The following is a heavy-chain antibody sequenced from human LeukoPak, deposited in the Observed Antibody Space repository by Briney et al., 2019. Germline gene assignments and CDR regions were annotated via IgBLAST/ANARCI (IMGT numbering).Heavy chain of an antibody. D-gene: IGHD2-2*02. CDR3: ARGPYCSSTSCYSVGAFDI. V-gene: IGHV3-23*01. Sequence: GGSLRLSCAASGFTFSSYAMSWVRQAPGKGLEWVSDISGSGGSTYYADSVKGRFTISRDNSKNTLYLQMNSLRAEDTAVYHCARGPYCSSTSCYSVGAFDIWGQGTMVTVSS. CDR1: GFTFSSYA. J-gene: IGHJ3*02. CDR2: ISGSGGST.